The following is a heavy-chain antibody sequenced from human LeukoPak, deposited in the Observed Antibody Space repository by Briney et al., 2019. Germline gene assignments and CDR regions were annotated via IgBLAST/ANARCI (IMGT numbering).Heavy chain of an antibody. Sequence: SETLSLTCTVSGGSISSYYWGWIRQPPGKGLEWLGSIYHSGNTDYNPSLKSRVTISVDTAKNKFFLRLGSVTAADTAVYYCARAPCIAAAEIDPWGQGTLVTVSS. D-gene: IGHD6-13*01. CDR3: ARAPCIAAAEIDP. CDR1: GGSISSYY. V-gene: IGHV4-59*08. J-gene: IGHJ5*02. CDR2: IYHSGNT.